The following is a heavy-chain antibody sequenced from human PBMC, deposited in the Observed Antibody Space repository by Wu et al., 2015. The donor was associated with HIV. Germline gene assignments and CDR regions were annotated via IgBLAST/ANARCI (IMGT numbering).Heavy chain of an antibody. D-gene: IGHD1-26*01. CDR1: GYRFTSFN. CDR2: MDPKSGSA. V-gene: IGHV1-8*02. Sequence: QVQLVQSGTVVQKPGTSVRVSCKISGYRFTSFNINWIRQVHGGGLEWMGWMDPKSGSAAFGRNFQGRVSMTRNNSISTAYMDLSRVTSDDTAIYYCARVGVLLTSAQLLEYFQHWGQGTRVVVSS. J-gene: IGHJ1*01. CDR3: ARVGVLLTSAQLLEYFQH.